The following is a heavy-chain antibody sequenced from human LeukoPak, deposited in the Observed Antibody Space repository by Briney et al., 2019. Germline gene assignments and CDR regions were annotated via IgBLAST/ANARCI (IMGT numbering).Heavy chain of an antibody. J-gene: IGHJ4*02. Sequence: GGSLRLSCAASGFTFSSYSMNWVRQAPGKGLEWVSSISSSNSYIYYADSVKGRFTISRDNAKNSLFLQMNNLRAEDTAVYYCARANTALYWGQGTLVTVSS. CDR3: ARANTALY. V-gene: IGHV3-21*01. D-gene: IGHD5-18*01. CDR1: GFTFSSYS. CDR2: ISSSNSYI.